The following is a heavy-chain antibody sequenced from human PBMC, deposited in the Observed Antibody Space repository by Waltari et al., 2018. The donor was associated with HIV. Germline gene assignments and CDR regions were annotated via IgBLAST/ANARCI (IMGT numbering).Heavy chain of an antibody. CDR3: STMGGFPSFDY. CDR2: IKSESHGWTT. J-gene: IGHJ4*02. Sequence: EVQLVESGGGLVKPGGSLTLSCAASGFTFNVAWLSWVCQAPGKGLEWVGRIKSESHGWTTDFAAPVKGRFTISRDDSKNTVSLQMNSLKTEDTAVYFCSTMGGFPSFDYWGQGTLVTVSS. D-gene: IGHD3-16*01. CDR1: GFTFNVAW. V-gene: IGHV3-15*01.